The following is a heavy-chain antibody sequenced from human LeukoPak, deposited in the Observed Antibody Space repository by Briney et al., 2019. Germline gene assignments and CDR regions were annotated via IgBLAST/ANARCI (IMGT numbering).Heavy chain of an antibody. Sequence: PGGSLRLSCAASGFSVINAWMSWVRQAPGQGLEWVGRIKSRAYGGTTGYAAPVEGRFSISRDDSENTLYLQMNSLQIDDTALYYCLIFPGRWGQGTLVTVSS. CDR1: GFSVINAW. V-gene: IGHV3-15*05. CDR3: LIFPGR. CDR2: IKSRAYGGTT. J-gene: IGHJ4*02. D-gene: IGHD3-3*01.